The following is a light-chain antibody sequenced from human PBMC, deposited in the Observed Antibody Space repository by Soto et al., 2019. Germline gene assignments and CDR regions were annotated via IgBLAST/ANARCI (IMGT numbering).Light chain of an antibody. V-gene: IGLV2-11*01. J-gene: IGLJ1*01. CDR3: CSYAGSPRYV. CDR1: SSDVGGYNY. Sequence: QSVLTQPRSVSGSPGQSVTISCTGTSSDVGGYNYVSWYQQHPGKAPTVMIYDVSERPSGVPDRFSGSKSGNTASLTISGLQAEDEADYYCCSYAGSPRYVLGTGTKLTVL. CDR2: DVS.